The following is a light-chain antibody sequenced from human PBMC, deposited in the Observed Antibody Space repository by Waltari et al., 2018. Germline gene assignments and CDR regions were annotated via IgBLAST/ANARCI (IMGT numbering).Light chain of an antibody. CDR1: QDISSW. J-gene: IGKJ3*01. V-gene: IGKV1-12*01. Sequence: DIQMTQSPSSLSASVGDRVTITCRASQDISSWVAWYQQKPTKAPKLLIYKASTLQNGVPSRFSSSGSWTAFTLTISSLQSQDFATYFCQQYDSPPFTFGPGTKLDLK. CDR3: QQYDSPPFT. CDR2: KAS.